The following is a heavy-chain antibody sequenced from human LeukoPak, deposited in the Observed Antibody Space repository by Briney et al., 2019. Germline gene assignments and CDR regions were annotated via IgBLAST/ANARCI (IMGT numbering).Heavy chain of an antibody. V-gene: IGHV3-7*01. CDR2: IKQDGSKQ. CDR1: GFALSSYW. Sequence: PGGSLRLSCVASGFALSSYWMSWVRQAPGKGLEWVANIKQDGSKQYYVDSVKGRFTISRDNAKNSLYLQMNSLRAEDTAVYYCARVAKERVGGVYYFDYWGQGTLVTVSS. J-gene: IGHJ4*02. D-gene: IGHD1-1*01. CDR3: ARVAKERVGGVYYFDY.